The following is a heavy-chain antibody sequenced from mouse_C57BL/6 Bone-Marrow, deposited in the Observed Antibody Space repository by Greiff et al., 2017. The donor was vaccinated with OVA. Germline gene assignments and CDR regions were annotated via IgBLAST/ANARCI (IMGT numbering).Heavy chain of an antibody. Sequence: VQLQQSGAELVRPGASVKLSCTASGFNIKDDYMHWVKQRPEQGLEWIGWIDPENGDTEYASKFQGKATITADTSSNTAYLQLSSLTSEDTAVYYCTTGITTVVAFNYFDYWGQDTTLTVSS. V-gene: IGHV14-4*01. D-gene: IGHD1-1*01. J-gene: IGHJ2*01. CDR2: IDPENGDT. CDR3: TTGITTVVAFNYFDY. CDR1: GFNIKDDY.